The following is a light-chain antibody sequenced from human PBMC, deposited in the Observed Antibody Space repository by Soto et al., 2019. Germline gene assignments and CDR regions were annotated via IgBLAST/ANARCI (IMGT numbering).Light chain of an antibody. Sequence: DIQMTQSPSSLSASVGDRVTIACRASQSISNYLNWYKQKPGKAPNLLIFGASNLQSGVPSRFSGSGSGTDFTLTISSLQPEDFANYYCQQSYSIPWTFGQGTKVEIK. CDR1: QSISNY. V-gene: IGKV1-39*01. J-gene: IGKJ1*01. CDR3: QQSYSIPWT. CDR2: GAS.